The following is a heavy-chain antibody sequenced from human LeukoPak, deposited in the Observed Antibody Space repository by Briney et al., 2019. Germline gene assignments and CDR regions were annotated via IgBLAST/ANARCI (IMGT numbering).Heavy chain of an antibody. CDR1: GFTFRTYS. CDR3: ARGQENYDFWSGYYHYFDY. V-gene: IGHV3-7*04. Sequence: PGGSLRLSCEASGFTFRTYSMSWVRQAPGKGLEWVANIKQDGSEKYYVDSVKGRFTISRDNAKNSLYLQMNSLRAEDTAVYYCARGQENYDFWSGYYHYFDYWGQGTLVTVSS. CDR2: IKQDGSEK. D-gene: IGHD3-3*01. J-gene: IGHJ4*02.